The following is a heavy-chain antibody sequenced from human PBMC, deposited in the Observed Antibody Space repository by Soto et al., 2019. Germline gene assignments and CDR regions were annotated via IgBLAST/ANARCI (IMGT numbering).Heavy chain of an antibody. Sequence: EVQLVESGGGLVKPGGSLRLSCAASGFTFSNAWMNWVRQAPGKGLEWVGRIKSKTDGGTTDYAAPMKGRFTISRDDSKYTLYLQMNSLKTEDTAVYYCIVRYPYYFDYWGQGTLVTVSS. CDR2: IKSKTDGGTT. V-gene: IGHV3-15*07. D-gene: IGHD2-21*01. CDR3: IVRYPYYFDY. J-gene: IGHJ4*02. CDR1: GFTFSNAW.